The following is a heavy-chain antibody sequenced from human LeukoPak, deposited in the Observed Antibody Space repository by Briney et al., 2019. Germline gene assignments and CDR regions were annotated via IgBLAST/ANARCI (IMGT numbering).Heavy chain of an antibody. J-gene: IGHJ4*02. Sequence: GGSLRLTCAASGFTFSDYYMSWIRQAPGKGLEWVSYISSSSSYTNYADSVKGRFTISRDNAKNSLYLQMNSLRAEDTAVYYCARDGYSSSWYWFDYWGQGTLVTVSS. V-gene: IGHV3-11*06. CDR2: ISSSSSYT. CDR3: ARDGYSSSWYWFDY. CDR1: GFTFSDYY. D-gene: IGHD6-13*01.